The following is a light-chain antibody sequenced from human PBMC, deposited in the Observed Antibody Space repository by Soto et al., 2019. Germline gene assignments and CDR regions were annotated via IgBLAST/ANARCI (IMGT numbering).Light chain of an antibody. CDR1: SSDIGAFNF. V-gene: IGLV2-14*03. CDR3: SSFTSASTRI. J-gene: IGLJ1*01. CDR2: GVT. Sequence: QSVLTQPASVSGSPGQSISIPCTGTSSDIGAFNFVSWYQQHPGKAPKVLLYGVTNRPSGVDYRFSGSKSGNTASLIISGLRPEDEADYYCSSFTSASTRIFGTGTKLTVL.